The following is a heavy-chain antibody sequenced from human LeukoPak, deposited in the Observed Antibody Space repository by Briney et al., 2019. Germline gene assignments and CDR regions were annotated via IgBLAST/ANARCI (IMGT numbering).Heavy chain of an antibody. Sequence: ASVKVSCKASGYTFTSYDINWVRQATGQGLEWMGWMNPNSGNTGYAQRFQGRVTMTRNTSISTAYMELSSLRSEDTAVYYCARTGLGYYDSSGYSESVYWGQGTLVTVSS. J-gene: IGHJ4*02. CDR3: ARTGLGYYDSSGYSESVY. V-gene: IGHV1-8*01. CDR1: GYTFTSYD. D-gene: IGHD3-22*01. CDR2: MNPNSGNT.